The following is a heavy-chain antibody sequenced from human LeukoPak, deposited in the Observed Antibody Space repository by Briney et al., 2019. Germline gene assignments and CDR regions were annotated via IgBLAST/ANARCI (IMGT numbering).Heavy chain of an antibody. J-gene: IGHJ2*01. CDR2: IYTSGST. V-gene: IGHV4-61*02. CDR1: VGSISSDSYY. D-gene: IGHD3-10*01. Sequence: KPSQTLSLTCTVSVGSISSDSYYWSWIRQPAGKGLEWIGRIYTSGSTNYNPSLKSRVTISVDTSKNQFSLKLSSVTAADTAVYYCARVRRWVRGVFGYWYFDLWGRGTLVTVSS. CDR3: ARVRRWVRGVFGYWYFDL.